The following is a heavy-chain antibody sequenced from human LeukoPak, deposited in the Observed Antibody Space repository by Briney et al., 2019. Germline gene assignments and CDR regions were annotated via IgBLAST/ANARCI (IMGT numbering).Heavy chain of an antibody. D-gene: IGHD2-15*01. V-gene: IGHV3-30*02. CDR3: AKLVVVAATSDY. Sequence: GGSLRLSCAASGFTFSSYGMHWVRQAPGKGLEWGAFIRYDGSNKYSADSVKGRFTISRDNSKNTLYLQMNSLRAEDTAVYYCAKLVVVAATSDYWGQGTLVTVSS. CDR2: IRYDGSNK. J-gene: IGHJ4*02. CDR1: GFTFSSYG.